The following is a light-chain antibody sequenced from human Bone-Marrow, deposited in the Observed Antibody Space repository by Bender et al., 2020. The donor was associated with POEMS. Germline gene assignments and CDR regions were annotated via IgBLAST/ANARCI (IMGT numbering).Light chain of an antibody. CDR2: RND. CDR1: SSNTGSGYD. J-gene: IGLJ3*02. CDR3: QSYDNSLGGWV. V-gene: IGLV1-40*01. Sequence: QSVLTQPPSVSGAPGQRVTISCTGSSSNTGSGYDINWYQHLPGTAPKLLIYRNDQWPSGVPDRFSASKSGTSASLAITGLQAEDEGDYYCQSYDNSLGGWVFGGGTKLTVL.